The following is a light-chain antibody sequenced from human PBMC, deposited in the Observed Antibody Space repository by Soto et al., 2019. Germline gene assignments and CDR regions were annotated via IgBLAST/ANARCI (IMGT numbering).Light chain of an antibody. J-gene: IGKJ2*01. CDR2: AAS. CDR1: QGISNY. Sequence: DIQMTQSPSSLSASVGDRVSISCRASQGISNYLAWYQQKPGKVPKLLIYAASTLQAGVPSRFSGSGSGTDFTLTISSLQPEDVATYYCQKYNSARYTFGQGTKLEIK. V-gene: IGKV1-27*01. CDR3: QKYNSARYT.